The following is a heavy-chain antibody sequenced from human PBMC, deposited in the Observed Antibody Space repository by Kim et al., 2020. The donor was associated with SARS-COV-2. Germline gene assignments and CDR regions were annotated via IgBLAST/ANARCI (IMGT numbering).Heavy chain of an antibody. Sequence: PVKGRFTISRDDSKNTLYLQMNSLKTEDTAVYYCTTDPAGVVQQLAYFDYWGQGTLVTVSS. V-gene: IGHV3-15*01. CDR3: TTDPAGVVQQLAYFDY. J-gene: IGHJ4*02. D-gene: IGHD6-13*01.